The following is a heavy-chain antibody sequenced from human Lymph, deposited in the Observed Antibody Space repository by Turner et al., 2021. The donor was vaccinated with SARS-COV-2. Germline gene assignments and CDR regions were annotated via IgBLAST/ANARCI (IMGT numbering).Heavy chain of an antibody. V-gene: IGHV3-53*02. D-gene: IGHD1-26*01. CDR2: IYMDGTT. J-gene: IGHJ3*02. CDR3: ARDIGPLAFDI. CDR1: GLTVSSNY. Sequence: EFQLLETGGGLIQPGGFLRLSCAASGLTVSSNYLSWVRKAPGKGLEWVSVIYMDGTTYYADSVKGRFTISRDNSKNTLYLQMNSLRAEDTAVYYCARDIGPLAFDIWGQRKMGTVSS.